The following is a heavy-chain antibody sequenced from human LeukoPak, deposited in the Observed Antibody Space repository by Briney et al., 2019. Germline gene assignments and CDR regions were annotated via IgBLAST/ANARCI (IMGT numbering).Heavy chain of an antibody. V-gene: IGHV3-11*06. CDR1: GFTFSDYD. CDR3: TRDARTIAAAGTPWFDP. Sequence: GGSLRLSCAASGFTFSDYDMSWIRQAPGKGLEWVSYISSSTYYTNYADSMKGRFTISRDNSKNTLYLQMNSLRAEDTAVYYCTRDARTIAAAGTPWFDPWGQGTLVTVSS. J-gene: IGHJ5*02. CDR2: ISSSTYYT. D-gene: IGHD6-13*01.